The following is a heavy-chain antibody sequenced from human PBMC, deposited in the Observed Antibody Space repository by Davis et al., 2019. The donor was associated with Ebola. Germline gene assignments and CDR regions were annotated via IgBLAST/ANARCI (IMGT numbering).Heavy chain of an antibody. Sequence: GESLKISCAASGFTFSSYGMHWVRQAPGKGLEWVAVIWYDGSNKYYADSVKGRFTISRDNSKNTLYLQMNSLRAEDTAVYYCARDSEYGDKGDYYYYYGMDVWGQGTTVTVSS. D-gene: IGHD4-23*01. CDR1: GFTFSSYG. CDR2: IWYDGSNK. CDR3: ARDSEYGDKGDYYYYYGMDV. J-gene: IGHJ6*02. V-gene: IGHV3-33*01.